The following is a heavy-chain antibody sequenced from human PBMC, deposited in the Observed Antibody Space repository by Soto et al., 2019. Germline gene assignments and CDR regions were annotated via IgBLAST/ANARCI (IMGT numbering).Heavy chain of an antibody. J-gene: IGHJ4*02. CDR3: ARAIKGADPFDY. V-gene: IGHV1-2*04. Sequence: GASVKVSCKASGYTFTGYYMHWVRQAPGQGLEWMGWINPNSGGTNYAQKFQGWVTMTRATSISTAYMELSRLRSDDTAVYYCARAIKGADPFDYWGQGTLVTVSS. CDR2: INPNSGGT. CDR1: GYTFTGYY. D-gene: IGHD1-26*01.